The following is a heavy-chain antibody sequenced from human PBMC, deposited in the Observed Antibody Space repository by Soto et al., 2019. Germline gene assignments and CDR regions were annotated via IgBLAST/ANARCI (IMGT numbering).Heavy chain of an antibody. D-gene: IGHD2-2*02. CDR2: INHSGST. CDR3: ARNRYCSTTSCYRVDY. CDR1: GCPFSSYA. V-gene: IGHV4-34*01. Sequence: GSLRLSCASSGCPFSSYAMSWIRQPPGKGLEWIGEINHSGSTNYNPSLKSRVTMSLDTSKNQISLKLNSVTAADTAVYYCARNRYCSTTSCYRVDYWGQGTLVTVSS. J-gene: IGHJ4*02.